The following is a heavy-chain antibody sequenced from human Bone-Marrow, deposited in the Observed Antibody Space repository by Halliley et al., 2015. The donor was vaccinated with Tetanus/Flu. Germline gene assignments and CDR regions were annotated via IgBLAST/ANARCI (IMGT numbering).Heavy chain of an antibody. D-gene: IGHD7-27*01. V-gene: IGHV4-31*02. CDR2: IQESGST. Sequence: FWYIQESGSTDYTPSLKSRTTISVGTSKNQFSLKQSSGTAADTAVYYCARVLRRRTGGMGLAYWGQGTLVPVSS. J-gene: IGHJ4*02. CDR3: ARVLRRRTGGMGLAY.